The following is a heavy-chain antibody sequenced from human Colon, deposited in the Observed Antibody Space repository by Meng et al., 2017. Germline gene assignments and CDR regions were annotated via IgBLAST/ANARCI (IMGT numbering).Heavy chain of an antibody. CDR3: ARARGLWGRPLPSPFDY. V-gene: IGHV2-5*02. CDR1: GFALSGVT. J-gene: IGHJ4*02. Sequence: QITLKQSGPTLVKPTQTPTLTCSFPGFALSGVTVAWIRQPPGKALECLAVIYWEDDKRYRRSLESRLTITKDTSKNQVVLTMTNVDPVDTATYYCARARGLWGRPLPSPFDYWGPETLVTVSS. D-gene: IGHD7-27*01. CDR2: IYWEDDK.